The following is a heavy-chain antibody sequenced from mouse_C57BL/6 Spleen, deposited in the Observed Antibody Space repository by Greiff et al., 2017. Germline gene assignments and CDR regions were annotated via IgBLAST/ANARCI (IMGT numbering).Heavy chain of an antibody. J-gene: IGHJ2*01. CDR3: ARVTLDY. V-gene: IGHV14-2*01. CDR1: GFNIKDYY. CDR2: IDPEDGET. Sequence: EVQLQESGAELVKPGASVKLSCTASGFNIKDYYMHWVKQRTEQGLEWIGRIDPEDGETKSAPKLQGKATITADTSPNTAYLQLISLTSEDTAVYYCARVTLDYWGQGTTLTVSS.